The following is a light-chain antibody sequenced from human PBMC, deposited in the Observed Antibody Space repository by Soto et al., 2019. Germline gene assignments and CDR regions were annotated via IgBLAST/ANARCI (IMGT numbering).Light chain of an antibody. V-gene: IGKV3D-20*02. CDR2: GAS. J-gene: IGKJ5*01. Sequence: IVLTQSPGTLSLSPGERATLSCRASQSVSSTFLAWYQQKPGQAPRLLIYGASNRATGVPDRFSGSGSGTDFTLTISSLEPEDFAVYYCQQRSNWPRLTFGQGTRLEIK. CDR3: QQRSNWPRLT. CDR1: QSVSSTF.